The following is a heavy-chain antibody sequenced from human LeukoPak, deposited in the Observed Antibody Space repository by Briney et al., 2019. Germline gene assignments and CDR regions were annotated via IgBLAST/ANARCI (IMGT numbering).Heavy chain of an antibody. CDR2: IIPIFGTA. CDR1: GGTFSSYA. J-gene: IGHJ6*02. CDR3: ARDVQYSSSSANYYYGMDV. V-gene: IGHV1-69*01. Sequence: GSSVKVSCKASGGTFSSYAISWVRQAPGQGLEWMGGIIPIFGTANYAQKFQGRVTITADESTSTAYMELSSPRSEDTAVYYCARDVQYSSSSANYYYGMDVWGQGTTVTVSS. D-gene: IGHD6-6*01.